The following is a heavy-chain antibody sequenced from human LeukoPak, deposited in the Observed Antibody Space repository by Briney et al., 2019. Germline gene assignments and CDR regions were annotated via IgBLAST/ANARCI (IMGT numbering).Heavy chain of an antibody. J-gene: IGHJ4*02. D-gene: IGHD3-9*01. V-gene: IGHV4-4*07. CDR3: ARAPSPGYSPDEYYFDY. CDR1: GGSISSYY. CDR2: IYTSGST. Sequence: SETLSLTCTVSGGSISSYYWSWIRQPAGKGLEWIGRIYTSGSTNYNPSLKSRVTMSVDTSKNQFSLKLSSVTAADTAVYCCARAPSPGYSPDEYYFDYWGQGTLVTVSS.